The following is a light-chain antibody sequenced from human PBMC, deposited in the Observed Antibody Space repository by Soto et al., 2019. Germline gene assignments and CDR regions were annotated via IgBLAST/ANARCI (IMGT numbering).Light chain of an antibody. V-gene: IGKV3-11*01. Sequence: EIMLTQSPATLSLSPGEGASLSYRASQSVSSYLAWYQQKPGQAPRLLIYDASNRATGIPARFSGSGSGTDFTLTISSLEPEDFAVYYCQQRSNWPLTFGGGTKVAIK. J-gene: IGKJ4*01. CDR1: QSVSSY. CDR3: QQRSNWPLT. CDR2: DAS.